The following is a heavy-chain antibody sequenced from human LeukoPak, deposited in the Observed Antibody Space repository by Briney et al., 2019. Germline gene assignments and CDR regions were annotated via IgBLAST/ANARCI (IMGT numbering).Heavy chain of an antibody. CDR3: AKDNRRHYTSGPNPDSLH. CDR1: GFTFSSYW. CDR2: INQDGSEK. D-gene: IGHD6-19*01. V-gene: IGHV3-7*03. Sequence: GGSLRLSCAASGFTFSSYWMTWVRQAPGKGLEWVANINQDGSEKYYVDSVKGRFTISRDNVKNSLYLQMDSLRVEDTAFYYCAKDNRRHYTSGPNPDSLHWGQGALVTVSS. J-gene: IGHJ4*02.